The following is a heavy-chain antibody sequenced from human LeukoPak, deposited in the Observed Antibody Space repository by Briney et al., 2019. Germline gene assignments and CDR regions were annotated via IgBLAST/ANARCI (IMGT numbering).Heavy chain of an antibody. CDR1: GGTFSSYA. CDR3: AKDGITMVRGKATYFDY. Sequence: SVKVSCKASGGTFSSYAISCVRQAPGQGLEWMGGIIPIFGTANYAQKFQGRVTITADESTSTAYMELSSLRSEDTAVYYCAKDGITMVRGKATYFDYWGRGTLVTVSS. D-gene: IGHD3-10*01. V-gene: IGHV1-69*01. CDR2: IIPIFGTA. J-gene: IGHJ4*02.